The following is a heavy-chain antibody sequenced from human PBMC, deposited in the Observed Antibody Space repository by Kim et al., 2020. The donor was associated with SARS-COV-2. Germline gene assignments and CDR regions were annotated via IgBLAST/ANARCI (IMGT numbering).Heavy chain of an antibody. D-gene: IGHD3-10*01. J-gene: IGHJ4*02. CDR2: IKSKIDGGTI. Sequence: GGSLRLSCVASGLTFSNAWMSWVRQAPGKGLEWIGRIKSKIDGGTIEYSAPVKGRFIISRDDSKNTQYLQMNSLKIEDTAVYYCTTGPGNSGYWGQGTLVTVSS. V-gene: IGHV3-15*01. CDR3: TTGPGNSGY. CDR1: GLTFSNAW.